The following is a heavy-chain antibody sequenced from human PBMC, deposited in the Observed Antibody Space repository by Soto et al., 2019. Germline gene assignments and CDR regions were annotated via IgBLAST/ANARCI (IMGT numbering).Heavy chain of an antibody. CDR1: GLTFSNHL. CDR2: IKRDGSEK. V-gene: IGHV3-7*02. Sequence: GGSLRLSCTVSGLTFSNHLMTWVRQAPGKGLEWVANIKRDGSEKSYVDSVKGRFSVSRDNTKNSLYLQMNNLRAEDTAVYYCATRPPDETVEGRVVVGAATIIDTCNPLQPLPWG. D-gene: IGHD2-2*01. CDR3: ATRPPDETVEGRVVVGAATIIDTCNPLQPLP. J-gene: IGHJ5*02.